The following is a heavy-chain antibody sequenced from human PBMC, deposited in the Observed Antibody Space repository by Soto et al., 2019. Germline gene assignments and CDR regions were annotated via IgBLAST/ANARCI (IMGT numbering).Heavy chain of an antibody. J-gene: IGHJ6*02. Sequence: GQLVESGGGVAQPGRSLRLSCAASGFTFSSYAMHWVRQTPGQGLEWVAVISHDGSNKYYADSVKGRFTISRDNSNDTVYLKMNSLRTEDTAVYFCARVLRIRGGRYYYGMDVWGQGTTVTVSS. CDR1: GFTFSSYA. CDR3: ARVLRIRGGRYYYGMDV. D-gene: IGHD3-10*01. CDR2: ISHDGSNK. V-gene: IGHV3-30-3*01.